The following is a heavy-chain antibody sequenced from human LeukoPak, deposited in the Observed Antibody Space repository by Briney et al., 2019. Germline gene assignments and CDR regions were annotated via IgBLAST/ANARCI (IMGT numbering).Heavy chain of an antibody. Sequence: HPGGSLRLSCAASGFTFSSYAMSWVRQAPGKGLEWVSAISGSGGSTYYADSVKGRFTISRDNSKNTLYLQMNSLRAEDTAVYYCAKEIGIGSRKVYKIGNFQHWGQGTLVTVSS. V-gene: IGHV3-23*01. CDR3: AKEIGIGSRKVYKIGNFQH. CDR1: GFTFSSYA. D-gene: IGHD1-26*01. J-gene: IGHJ1*01. CDR2: ISGSGGST.